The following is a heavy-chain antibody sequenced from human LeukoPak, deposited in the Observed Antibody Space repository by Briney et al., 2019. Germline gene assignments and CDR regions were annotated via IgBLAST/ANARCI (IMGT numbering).Heavy chain of an antibody. CDR1: GYTFTGYY. D-gene: IGHD4-23*01. J-gene: IGHJ4*02. CDR3: ARDLYGGASATFDY. Sequence: ASVKVSCKASGYTFTGYYMHWVRQAPGQGLEWMGWINPNSGGTYYAQKFQGRVTMTSDTSISTAYMELSRLRSDNTAVYYCARDLYGGASATFDYWGQGTLVTVSS. CDR2: INPNSGGT. V-gene: IGHV1-2*02.